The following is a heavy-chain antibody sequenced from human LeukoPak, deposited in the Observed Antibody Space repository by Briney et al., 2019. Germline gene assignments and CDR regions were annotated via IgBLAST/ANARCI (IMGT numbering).Heavy chain of an antibody. V-gene: IGHV6-1*01. CDR1: GDSVSSNSAA. Sequence: SQTLSLTCAISGDSVSSNSAAWNWIRQSPSRGLEWLGRTYYRSKWYNDYAVSVKSRIIINPDTSKSQFSLQLKSVTPEDTAVYHCARGWQQSGDFEYWGRGTLVTVSS. J-gene: IGHJ4*02. CDR3: ARGWQQSGDFEY. CDR2: TYYRSKWYN. D-gene: IGHD3-10*01.